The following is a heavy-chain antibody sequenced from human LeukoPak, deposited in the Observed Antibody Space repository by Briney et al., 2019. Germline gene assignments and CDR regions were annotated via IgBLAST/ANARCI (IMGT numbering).Heavy chain of an antibody. V-gene: IGHV3-23*01. CDR2: ITTSDGNT. Sequence: PGGSLRLSCAASGFTFSSNYMSWVRQAPGKGLEWVSTITTSDGNTYYADSVTGRFTVSRDNSKNTLFLQMNSLRAEDTAVYYCAKDGGLWVSAHWGDSWGRGTLVTVSS. J-gene: IGHJ4*02. CDR3: AKDGGLWVSAHWGDS. CDR1: GFTFSSNY. D-gene: IGHD7-27*01.